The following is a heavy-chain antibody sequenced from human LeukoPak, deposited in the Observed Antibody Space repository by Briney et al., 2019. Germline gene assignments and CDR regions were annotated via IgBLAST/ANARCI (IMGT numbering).Heavy chain of an antibody. J-gene: IGHJ4*02. CDR2: IIGSAEST. CDR1: GFTFSIYA. Sequence: GGSLRLSCAASGFTFSIYAMNWFRQAPGKGLDGCSGIIGSAESTYYADSVKGRFTISRDNSRNILYLQMNSLRAEDTAVYYCAKDKVPDSRWEIDFWGQGTLVTVSS. V-gene: IGHV3-23*01. D-gene: IGHD1-26*01. CDR3: AKDKVPDSRWEIDF.